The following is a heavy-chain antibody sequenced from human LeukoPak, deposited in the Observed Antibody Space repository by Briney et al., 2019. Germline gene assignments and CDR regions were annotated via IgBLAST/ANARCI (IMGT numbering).Heavy chain of an antibody. V-gene: IGHV3-30-3*01. D-gene: IGHD3-10*01. CDR2: ISYDGSNK. CDR3: ASERFGELLFIFDY. CDR1: GFTSSSYA. Sequence: PGGSLRLSCAASGFTSSSYAMHWVRQAPGKGLKWVAVISYDGSNKYYADSVKGRFTISRDNSKNTLYLQMNSLRAEDTAVYYCASERFGELLFIFDYWGQGTLVTVSS. J-gene: IGHJ4*02.